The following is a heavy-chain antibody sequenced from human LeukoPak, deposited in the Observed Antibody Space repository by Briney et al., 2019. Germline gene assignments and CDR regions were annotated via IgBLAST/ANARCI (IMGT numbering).Heavy chain of an antibody. CDR2: MNPNTGDT. J-gene: IGHJ4*02. CDR3: TRGSLSGSSRDY. CDR1: GYTFTGYD. D-gene: IGHD1-26*01. V-gene: IGHV1-8*01. Sequence: ASVKVSCKASGYTFTGYDINWVRQATGQGLEWMGWMNPNTGDTGYAQKFQGRVTMTRNSSIDTAYMELSGLRSEDTAVYYCTRGSLSGSSRDYWGQGTLLTVSS.